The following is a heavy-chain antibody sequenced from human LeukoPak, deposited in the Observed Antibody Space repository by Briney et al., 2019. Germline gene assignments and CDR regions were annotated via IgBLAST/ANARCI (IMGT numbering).Heavy chain of an antibody. D-gene: IGHD1-26*01. V-gene: IGHV3-48*01. CDR1: GFSLSDYS. J-gene: IGHJ4*02. CDR2: ISSSGSPI. CDR3: ATASGSYLVVSFDY. Sequence: PGGSLRLSCAASGFSLSDYSMNWVRQAPGKGLEWVSYISSSGSPIYYADSLKGRFTISRDNAKNSLYLQINSLRVEDTAVYYCATASGSYLVVSFDYWGQGTLVTVSS.